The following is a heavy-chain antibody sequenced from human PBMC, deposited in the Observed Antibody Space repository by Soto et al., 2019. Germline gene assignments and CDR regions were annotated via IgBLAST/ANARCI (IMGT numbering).Heavy chain of an antibody. D-gene: IGHD2-15*01. J-gene: IGHJ6*01. CDR1: GFTFSSYS. CDR2: ISSSSSTI. CDR3: ARDQIVVVVSATFGFYSYGMDF. V-gene: IGHV3-48*02. Sequence: GGSLRLSCAASGFTFSSYSMNWVRQAPGKGLEWVSYISSSSSTIYYADSVKGRFTISRDNAKNSLYLQMNSLRDEDTAVYYCARDQIVVVVSATFGFYSYGMDFWXQGTTVTVFS.